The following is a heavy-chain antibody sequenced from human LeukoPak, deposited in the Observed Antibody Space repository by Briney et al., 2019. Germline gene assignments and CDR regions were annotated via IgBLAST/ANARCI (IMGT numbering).Heavy chain of an antibody. CDR1: GYTFTSYG. Sequence: ASVKVSCKASGYTFTSYGIIWVRQAPGQGLEWMGWISAYNGNANYAQKLQGRVTMTTDTSTSTAYMELRSLRSDDTAVYYCAREADYGDYVAPPDAFDIWGQGTMVTVSS. D-gene: IGHD4-17*01. V-gene: IGHV1-18*01. CDR2: ISAYNGNA. J-gene: IGHJ3*02. CDR3: AREADYGDYVAPPDAFDI.